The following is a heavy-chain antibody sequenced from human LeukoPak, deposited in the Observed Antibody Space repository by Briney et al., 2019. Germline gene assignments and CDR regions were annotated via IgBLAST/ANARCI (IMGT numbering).Heavy chain of an antibody. Sequence: PGGSLRLSCAASGFTFSSYAMHWVRQAPGKGLEWVAVISYDGSNKYYADSVKGRFTISRDNSKNTLYLQMNSLRAEDTAVYYCARAGFRYYDILTGRSSGRYYYYMDVWGKGTTVTISS. CDR1: GFTFSSYA. J-gene: IGHJ6*03. CDR3: ARAGFRYYDILTGRSSGRYYYYMDV. V-gene: IGHV3-30*04. D-gene: IGHD3-9*01. CDR2: ISYDGSNK.